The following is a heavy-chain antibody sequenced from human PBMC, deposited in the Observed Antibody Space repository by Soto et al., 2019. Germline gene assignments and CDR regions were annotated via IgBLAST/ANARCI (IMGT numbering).Heavy chain of an antibody. Sequence: QIQLVESGGDVVQPGRSLRLSCAASGFNFGFFGMHWVRQAPGKGLEWVAFISGDGINTHYADSVRCRFTLSRDYSKKTMYLQMDTLREDDTDLYYCARGNLSFDFDSWGQGTLVTVSS. CDR1: GFNFGFFG. CDR3: ARGNLSFDFDS. D-gene: IGHD3-10*01. J-gene: IGHJ4*02. V-gene: IGHV3-30*03. CDR2: ISGDGINT.